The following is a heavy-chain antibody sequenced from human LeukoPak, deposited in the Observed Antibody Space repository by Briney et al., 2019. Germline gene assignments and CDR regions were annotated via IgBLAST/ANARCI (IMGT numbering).Heavy chain of an antibody. D-gene: IGHD6-13*01. V-gene: IGHV5-51*01. CDR3: ARPVQWYSSSWYYFDY. J-gene: IGHJ4*02. Sequence: GESLKISCQGSWYSFTSFWIGWVRQMPGKGLGWMGIIFSGAPDTRYSPSFQGQVTISADKSISTAYLQWSSLKASDTAMYYCARPVQWYSSSWYYFDYWGQGTLVTVSS. CDR2: IFSGAPDT. CDR1: WYSFTSFW.